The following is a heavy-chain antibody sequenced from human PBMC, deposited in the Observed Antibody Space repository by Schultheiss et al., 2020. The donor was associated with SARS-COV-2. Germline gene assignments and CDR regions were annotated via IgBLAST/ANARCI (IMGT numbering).Heavy chain of an antibody. CDR3: ARERNYYDANYYDY. J-gene: IGHJ4*02. D-gene: IGHD3-16*01. CDR1: GFTFDDYT. Sequence: GGSLRLSCAVSGFTFDDYTMHWVRQAPGKGLEWVSLISWDGGSTYYGDSVKGRFTISRDNTKNTLYLQMTSLRTEDTGVYYCARERNYYDANYYDYWGQGTLVTVSS. CDR2: ISWDGGST. V-gene: IGHV3-43*01.